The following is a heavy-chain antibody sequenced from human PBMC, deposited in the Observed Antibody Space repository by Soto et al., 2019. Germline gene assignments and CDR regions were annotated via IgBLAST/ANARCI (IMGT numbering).Heavy chain of an antibody. CDR2: ISDYNGNT. CDR3: SRDPGSPTRGAFEI. CDR1: GYTFTSYG. J-gene: IGHJ3*02. D-gene: IGHD2-15*01. Sequence: QVQLVQSGAEVKKPGASVKVSCQASGYTFTSYGISWVRQAPGQGLECMGWISDYNGNTNYAQKLQGRVSMTTDTSTSTAYMELRSLRSDDTAVDYCSRDPGSPTRGAFEIWGQWTMVTVSS. V-gene: IGHV1-18*04.